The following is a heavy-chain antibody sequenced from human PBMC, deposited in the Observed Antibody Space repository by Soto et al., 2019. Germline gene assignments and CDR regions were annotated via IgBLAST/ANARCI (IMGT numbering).Heavy chain of an antibody. Sequence: QITLRESGPSLVKPTETLTLTCTFSGFSLTTTGVGVGWIRQPPGKALEWLAVVFWDDGERYSPPLKSRVTITKDTSKNQVVLRMTNMDPVDTATYYCTQIYGSGSWGWYFHSWGQGTLVTVSS. CDR2: VFWDDGE. J-gene: IGHJ4*02. CDR1: GFSLTTTGVG. D-gene: IGHD1-26*01. V-gene: IGHV2-5*02. CDR3: TQIYGSGSWGWYFHS.